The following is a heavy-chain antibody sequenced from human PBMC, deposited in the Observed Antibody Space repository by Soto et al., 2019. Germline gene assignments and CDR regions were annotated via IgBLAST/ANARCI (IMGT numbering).Heavy chain of an antibody. CDR3: ARGLAAWNNDY. D-gene: IGHD1-1*01. V-gene: IGHV4-59*01. Sequence: SETLSLTCTVSGGSISSYYWSWIRQPPGKGLEWIGYIYYSGSTNYNPSLKSRVTISVDTSKNQFSLKLSSVTAADTAVYYCARGLAAWNNDYWGQGTLVTVSS. CDR2: IYYSGST. J-gene: IGHJ4*02. CDR1: GGSISSYY.